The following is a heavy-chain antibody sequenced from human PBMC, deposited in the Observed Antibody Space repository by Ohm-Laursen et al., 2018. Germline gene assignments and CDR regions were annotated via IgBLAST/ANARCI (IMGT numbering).Heavy chain of an antibody. V-gene: IGHV3-48*03. CDR3: ATGLPADDAFNI. CDR2: ISSSGSTI. J-gene: IGHJ3*02. Sequence: SLRLSCTASGFTFSSYEMNWVRQAPGKGLEWVSYISSSGSTIYYADSVKGRFTISRDNAKNSLYLQMNSLKTEDTAVYYCATGLPADDAFNIWGQGTMVTVSS. CDR1: GFTFSSYE.